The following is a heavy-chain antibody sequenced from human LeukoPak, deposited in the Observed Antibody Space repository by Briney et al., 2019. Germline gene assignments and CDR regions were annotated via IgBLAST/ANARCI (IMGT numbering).Heavy chain of an antibody. J-gene: IGHJ4*02. D-gene: IGHD6-6*01. CDR3: ARDPSSYYFDY. CDR2: INSRSSHI. Sequence: PGGSLRLSCAASGFTFSDYYMTWIRQAPGKGLEWISYINSRSSHIYYADSVKGRFTISRENAKNSLYLQMNSLRAEDTTVYYCARDPSSYYFDYWGQGTLVTVSS. CDR1: GFTFSDYY. V-gene: IGHV3-11*01.